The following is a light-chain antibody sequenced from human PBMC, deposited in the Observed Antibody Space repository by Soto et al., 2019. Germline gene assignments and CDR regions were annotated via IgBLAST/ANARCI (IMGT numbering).Light chain of an antibody. CDR2: DVS. Sequence: QSVLTQPRSVSGSPGQSVTIACTGTSSDVGGYNYVSWYQQHPGKATKLMIYDVSKRPSGVPDRFSGSKSGNTASLTISGLQAEDEADYYCCSYAGSDTFVVFGGGTKLTVL. CDR1: SSDVGGYNY. CDR3: CSYAGSDTFVV. V-gene: IGLV2-11*01. J-gene: IGLJ2*01.